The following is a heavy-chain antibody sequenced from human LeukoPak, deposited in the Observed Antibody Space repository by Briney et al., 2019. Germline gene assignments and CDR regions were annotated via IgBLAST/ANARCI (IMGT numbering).Heavy chain of an antibody. V-gene: IGHV3-15*01. D-gene: IGHD5-12*01. CDR2: IKGKTHGGTT. J-gene: IGHJ4*02. CDR3: TTAGYSGYDWNY. CDR1: GFTFTNAW. Sequence: PGGSLRLSCAASGFTFTNAWMSWVRQAPGKGLEWVGRIKGKTHGGTTDYAAPVKGRFTISRDDSKNTLYLQMNSLKTEDTAVYYCTTAGYSGYDWNYWGQGALVTVSS.